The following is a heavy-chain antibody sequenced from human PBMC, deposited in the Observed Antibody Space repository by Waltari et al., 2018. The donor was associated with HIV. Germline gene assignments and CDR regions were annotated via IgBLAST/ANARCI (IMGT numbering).Heavy chain of an antibody. V-gene: IGHV4-59*01. J-gene: IGHJ5*02. CDR1: GGSFISYH. CDR3: ARGLFGVGSNWFDP. D-gene: IGHD3-3*01. CDR2: IYYTGRT. Sequence: QVQLQESGPGLVKPSETLSLTCSVAGGSFISYHWTWIRQPPGKGLEWIGYIYYTGRTNCNPSLQSRVTISVETSKNQFSLRLRSVTAADTAVYYCARGLFGVGSNWFDPWGQGILVTVSS.